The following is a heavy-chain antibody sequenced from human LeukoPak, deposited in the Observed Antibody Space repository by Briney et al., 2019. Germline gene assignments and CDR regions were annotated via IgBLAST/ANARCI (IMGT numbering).Heavy chain of an antibody. CDR1: GFTFSSYA. J-gene: IGHJ4*02. CDR3: ANRDYGDYRWY. Sequence: QPGGPLRLSCAASGFTFSSYAMSWVRQAPGKGLEWVSAISGSGGSTYCADSVKGRFTISRDNSKNTLYLQMNSLRAEDTAVYYCANRDYGDYRWYWGQGTLVTVSS. V-gene: IGHV3-23*01. D-gene: IGHD4-17*01. CDR2: ISGSGGST.